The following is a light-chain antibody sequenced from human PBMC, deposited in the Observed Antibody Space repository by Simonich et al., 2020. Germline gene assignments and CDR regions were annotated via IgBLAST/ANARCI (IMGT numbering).Light chain of an antibody. CDR3: YSAADNNRV. CDR2: KES. CDR1: VLAKKY. J-gene: IGLJ3*02. Sequence: SYELTQPSSVSVSPGQTARITCSGDVLAKKYARWFQQKPGQAPVLVIYKESGRPSGFPERFSGSSSGTTVTLTISGAQVEDEADYYCYSAADNNRVFGGGTKLTVL. V-gene: IGLV3-27*01.